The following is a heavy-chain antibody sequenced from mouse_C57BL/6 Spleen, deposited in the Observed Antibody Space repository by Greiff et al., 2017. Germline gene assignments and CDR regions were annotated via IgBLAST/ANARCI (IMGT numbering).Heavy chain of an antibody. Sequence: QQPGAELVKPGASVKLSCKASGYTFTSYWMHWVKQRPGQGLEWIGMIHPNSGSTNYNEKFKSKATLTVDKSSSTAYMQLSSLTSEDSAVYYCAREGSNYPFDVWGTGTTVTVSS. D-gene: IGHD2-5*01. CDR2: IHPNSGST. V-gene: IGHV1-64*01. CDR1: GYTFTSYW. J-gene: IGHJ1*03. CDR3: AREGSNYPFDV.